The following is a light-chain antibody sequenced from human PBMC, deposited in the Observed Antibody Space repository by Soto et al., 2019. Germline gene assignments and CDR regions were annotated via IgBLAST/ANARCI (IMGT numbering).Light chain of an antibody. Sequence: EIVMTQSAASLCVCPGERGTLXCTASQSRNSYFGWYQQTPGEGPRRLIYGASIRATGVLERLGGSGSGRDFTLKISRLEPEDFAVYYCKQNGRSPPWTFGQGTKVDIK. CDR3: KQNGRSPPWT. J-gene: IGKJ1*01. CDR1: QSRNSY. CDR2: GAS. V-gene: IGKV3-20*01.